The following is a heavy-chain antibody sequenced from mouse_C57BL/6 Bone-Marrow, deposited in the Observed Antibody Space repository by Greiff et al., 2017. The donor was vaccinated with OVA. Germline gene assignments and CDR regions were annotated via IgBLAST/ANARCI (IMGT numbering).Heavy chain of an antibody. Sequence: EVKVEESGPGMVKPSQSLSLTCTVTGYSITSGYDWHWIRHFPGNKLEWMGYISYSGSTNYNPSLKSRISITHDTSKNHFFLKLNSVTTEDTATYYCARGSRYYYGSSCDAMDYWGQGTSVTVSS. V-gene: IGHV3-1*01. CDR2: ISYSGST. D-gene: IGHD1-1*01. CDR1: GYSITSGYD. CDR3: ARGSRYYYGSSCDAMDY. J-gene: IGHJ4*01.